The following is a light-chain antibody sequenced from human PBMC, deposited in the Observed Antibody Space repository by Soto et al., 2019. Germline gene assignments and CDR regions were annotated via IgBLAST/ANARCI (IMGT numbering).Light chain of an antibody. CDR2: DVT. CDR1: SSDVGFYNH. CDR3: MSYTTSIIYV. V-gene: IGLV2-14*01. J-gene: IGLJ1*01. Sequence: QSALTQPASVSGSPGQSITSSCTGTSSDVGFYNHVSWYQQHPGKAPKLMISDVTNRPSGVSDRFSGSKSGNTASLTISGLQTEDEADYYCMSYTTSIIYVFGTGTKLTVL.